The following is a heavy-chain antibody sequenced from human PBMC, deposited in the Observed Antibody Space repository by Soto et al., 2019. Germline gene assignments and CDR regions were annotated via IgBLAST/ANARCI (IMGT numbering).Heavy chain of an antibody. V-gene: IGHV4-59*01. D-gene: IGHD4-17*01. CDR2: IYYSGST. CDR3: ASSSTVVTPFGY. J-gene: IGHJ4*02. Sequence: SSETLSLTCTVSGGSISSYYWSWIRQPPGKGLEWIGYIYYSGSTNYNPSLKSRVTISVDTSKNQFSLKLSSVTAADTAVYYCASSSTVVTPFGYWGQGTLVTSPQ. CDR1: GGSISSYY.